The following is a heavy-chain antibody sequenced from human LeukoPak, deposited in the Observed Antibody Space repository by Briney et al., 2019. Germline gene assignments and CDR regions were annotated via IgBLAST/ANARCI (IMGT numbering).Heavy chain of an antibody. CDR1: GFTFDDYA. CDR2: ISWDGGST. Sequence: PGGSLRLSCAASGFTFDDYAMHWVRQAPGKGLEWVSLISWDGGSTYYADSVKGRFTISRDNSKNSLYLQMNSLRAEDTAVYYCARDRTDYYGSGSYYPSYAFDIWGQGTIVTVSS. CDR3: ARDRTDYYGSGSYYPSYAFDI. V-gene: IGHV3-43D*03. J-gene: IGHJ3*02. D-gene: IGHD3-10*01.